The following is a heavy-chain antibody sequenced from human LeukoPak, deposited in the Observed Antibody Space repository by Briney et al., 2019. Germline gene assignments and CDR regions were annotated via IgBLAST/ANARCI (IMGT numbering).Heavy chain of an antibody. D-gene: IGHD1-1*01. Sequence: SDTLSLTCAVNGGSFSGYYWSWIRQSPEQGLVWIGEINYSGSTVYNPSLKSRVTMSMDTTKKRFSLELTSVTAADTAVYYCTRHGLEPTSFYYYMDVWGKGTTVTVSS. CDR1: GGSFSGYY. J-gene: IGHJ6*03. CDR3: TRHGLEPTSFYYYMDV. V-gene: IGHV4-34*01. CDR2: INYSGST.